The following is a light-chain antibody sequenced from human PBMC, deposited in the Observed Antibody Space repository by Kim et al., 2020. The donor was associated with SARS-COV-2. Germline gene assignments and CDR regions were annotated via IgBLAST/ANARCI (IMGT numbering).Light chain of an antibody. CDR3: NSRDSNDNVV. CDR1: SLRSYY. CDR2: GKN. Sequence: VALGQTVRITCQGNSLRSYYATWYQQKPGQAPIVGIYGKNNRPSVIPDRFSGSSSGNTASLTITGTQAGDEADYYCNSRDSNDNVVFGGGTQLTVL. J-gene: IGLJ2*01. V-gene: IGLV3-19*01.